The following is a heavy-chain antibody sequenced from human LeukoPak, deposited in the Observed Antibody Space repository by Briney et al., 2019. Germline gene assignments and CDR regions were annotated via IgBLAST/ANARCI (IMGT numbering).Heavy chain of an antibody. D-gene: IGHD1-1*01. CDR3: AKEVGMYGTPTLDF. Sequence: GGSLRLSCAASGFTLSSYAMSWVRQAPGGGLEWVSGIPGSGVDTFYADSVKGRFTISRDNSKNTLFLQMNSLRAEDTAVYYCAKEVGMYGTPTLDFWGQGTVVTVSS. CDR1: GFTLSSYA. CDR2: IPGSGVDT. J-gene: IGHJ4*02. V-gene: IGHV3-23*01.